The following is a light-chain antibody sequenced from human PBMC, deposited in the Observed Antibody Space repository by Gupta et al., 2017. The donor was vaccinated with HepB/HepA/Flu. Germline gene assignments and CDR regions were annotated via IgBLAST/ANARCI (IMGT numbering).Light chain of an antibody. CDR3: QQHGSSPPIT. J-gene: IGKJ3*01. V-gene: IGKV3-20*01. CDR2: GAS. Sequence: EIVLTQSPGTLSLSPGERATLSCRASQSVSSSYLAWYQQKPGQAPRLLIYGASSRATGIPDRFSGSGSGTDFTLTINRLEPEDFAVYYCQQHGSSPPITFGPGTKVDFK. CDR1: QSVSSSY.